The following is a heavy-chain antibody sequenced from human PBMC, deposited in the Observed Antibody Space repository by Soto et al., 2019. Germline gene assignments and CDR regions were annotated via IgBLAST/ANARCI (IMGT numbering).Heavy chain of an antibody. Sequence: SETLSLTCAVYGGSFSGYYWSWIRQPPGMGLEWSGEINHSGSTNYNPSLKSRVTISVDTSKNQFSLKLSSVTAADTAVHYCARGVPAAIISGRGDYYYGMDVWGQGTTVTVSS. J-gene: IGHJ6*02. CDR1: GGSFSGYY. CDR3: ARGVPAAIISGRGDYYYGMDV. D-gene: IGHD2-2*02. CDR2: INHSGST. V-gene: IGHV4-34*01.